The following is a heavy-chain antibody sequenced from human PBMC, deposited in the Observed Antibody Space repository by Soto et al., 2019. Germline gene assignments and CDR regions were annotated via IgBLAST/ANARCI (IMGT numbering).Heavy chain of an antibody. CDR2: TGSGTGPG. Sequence: SVKVSCTASGGTSSRYAITWVRQAPGQGLEWMGGTGSGTGPGNHAQKFQGRLTVTADKSPSTVYMELTNLSSEDTAVYYCARRHGGGVDRFFDSWGQGTVVTVSS. D-gene: IGHD2-21*01. CDR1: GGTSSRYA. CDR3: ARRHGGGVDRFFDS. V-gene: IGHV1-69*06. J-gene: IGHJ4*02.